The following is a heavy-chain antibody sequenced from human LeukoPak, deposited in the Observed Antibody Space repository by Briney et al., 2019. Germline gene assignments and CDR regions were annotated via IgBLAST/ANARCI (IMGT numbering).Heavy chain of an antibody. D-gene: IGHD3-10*01. J-gene: IGHJ4*02. CDR3: TRGYYGSGSTCDY. CDR2: IRSKANSYAT. CDR1: GFTFSGSA. Sequence: GGSLRLSCAASGFTFSGSAMHWVRQASGKGLEWVGRIRSKANSYATAYAASVKGRFTISGDDSKNTAYLQMNSLKTEDTAVYYCTRGYYGSGSTCDYWGQGTLVTVSS. V-gene: IGHV3-73*01.